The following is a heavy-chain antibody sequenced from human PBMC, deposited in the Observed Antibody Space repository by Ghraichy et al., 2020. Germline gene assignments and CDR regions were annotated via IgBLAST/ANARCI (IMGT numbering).Heavy chain of an antibody. V-gene: IGHV3-9*01. CDR1: GFTFDDYA. CDR2: ISWNSGKI. J-gene: IGHJ6*02. D-gene: IGHD6-6*01. Sequence: GGSLRLSCVASGFTFDDYAMHWVRQVPGKGLDWVAGISWNSGKIGYAYSVKGRFTISRDNAKRSLYLEMDSLRLEDTALYYCAKDVDSQLVALGVWGQGTTVAVSS. CDR3: AKDVDSQLVALGV.